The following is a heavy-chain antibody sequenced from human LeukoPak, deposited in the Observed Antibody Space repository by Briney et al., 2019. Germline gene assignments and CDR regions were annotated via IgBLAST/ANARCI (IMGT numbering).Heavy chain of an antibody. Sequence: SETLSLTCTVSGGSVSSSSYYWSWTRQPPGKGLEWIGSISYSGSTYYNPSLRSRVTMSVDTSKNQFSLKLSSVTAADTALYYCRGYDSSGSWLFDYWGQGTRVAVSS. CDR3: RGYDSSGSWLFDY. V-gene: IGHV4-39*01. D-gene: IGHD3-22*01. CDR2: ISYSGST. J-gene: IGHJ4*02. CDR1: GGSVSSSSYY.